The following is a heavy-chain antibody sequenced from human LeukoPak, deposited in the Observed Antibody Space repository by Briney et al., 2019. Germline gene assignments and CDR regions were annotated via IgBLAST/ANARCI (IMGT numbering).Heavy chain of an antibody. J-gene: IGHJ3*02. V-gene: IGHV4-34*01. CDR2: INHSGST. CDR1: GGSFSGYY. Sequence: SETLSLTCAVYGGSFSGYYWSWIRQPPGKGLEWIGEINHSGSTDYNPSLKSRVTISVDTSKNQFSLKLSSVTAADTAVYYCARGRSGIRTRYYDSSGYYGIWGQGTMVTVSS. CDR3: ARGRSGIRTRYYDSSGYYGI. D-gene: IGHD3-22*01.